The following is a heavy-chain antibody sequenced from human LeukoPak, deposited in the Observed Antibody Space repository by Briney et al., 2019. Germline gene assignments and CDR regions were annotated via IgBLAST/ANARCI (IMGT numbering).Heavy chain of an antibody. V-gene: IGHV4-34*01. CDR3: ARGRTTVTTKGTGRYYYYGMDV. D-gene: IGHD4-17*01. Sequence: PSETLSLTCAVYGGSFSGYYWSWIRQPPGKGLEWIGEINHSGSTNYNPSLKSRVTISVDTSKNQFSLKLSSVIAADTAVYYCARGRTTVTTKGTGRYYYYGMDVWGQGTTVTVSS. J-gene: IGHJ6*02. CDR1: GGSFSGYY. CDR2: INHSGST.